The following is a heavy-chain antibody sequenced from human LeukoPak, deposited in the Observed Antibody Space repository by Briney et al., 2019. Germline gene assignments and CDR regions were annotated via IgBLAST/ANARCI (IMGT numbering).Heavy chain of an antibody. CDR2: IYTGAT. J-gene: IGHJ4*02. Sequence: GGSLRLSCAASGFTFSSYWLHWVRQAPGKGLVWVSRIYTGATYYADSVKGRFTISRDNAKNTLYLQLNSLRAEDTAVYYCVRGGTGYGNFDYWGQGTLVTVSS. CDR3: VRGGTGYGNFDY. D-gene: IGHD3/OR15-3a*01. CDR1: GFTFSSYW. V-gene: IGHV3-74*01.